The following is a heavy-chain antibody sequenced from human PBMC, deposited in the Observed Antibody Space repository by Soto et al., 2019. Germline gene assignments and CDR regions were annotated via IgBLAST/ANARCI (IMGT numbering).Heavy chain of an antibody. CDR3: ARDKKIVVVPAAIGDYYYYGMDV. CDR1: GGTFSSYA. V-gene: IGHV1-69*01. J-gene: IGHJ6*02. CDR2: IIPIFGTA. Sequence: QVQLVQSGAEVKKPGSSVKVSCKASGGTFSSYAISWVRQAPGQGLEWMGGIIPIFGTANYAQKFQGRVTITADDSTRTDYMELSSLRSEDTAVYYCARDKKIVVVPAAIGDYYYYGMDVWGQGATVTVSS. D-gene: IGHD2-2*02.